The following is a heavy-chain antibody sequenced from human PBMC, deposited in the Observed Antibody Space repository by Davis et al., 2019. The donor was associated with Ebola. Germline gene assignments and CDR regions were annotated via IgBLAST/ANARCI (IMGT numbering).Heavy chain of an antibody. CDR2: INHSGST. CDR3: ARRGEASPASGKYYFDY. D-gene: IGHD3-10*01. CDR1: GGSFSGYY. J-gene: IGHJ4*02. Sequence: GSLRLSCAVYGGSFSGYYWSWIRQPPGKGLEWIGEINHSGSTNYNPSLKSRVTISVDTSKNQFSLKLSSVTAADTAVYYCARRGEASPASGKYYFDYWGQGTLVTVSS. V-gene: IGHV4-34*01.